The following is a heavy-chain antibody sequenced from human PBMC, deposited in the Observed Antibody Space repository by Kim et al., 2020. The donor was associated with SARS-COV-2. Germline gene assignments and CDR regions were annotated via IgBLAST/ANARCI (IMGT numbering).Heavy chain of an antibody. CDR1: GFTFSSYE. V-gene: IGHV3-48*03. Sequence: GGSLRLSCTASGFTFSSYEMNWVRQAPGKGLEWVSDIIGSGTTIYYADSVRGRFTISRDNNKNSLFLQMNSLRAEDTAVYYCARGPNYSPFDYWGQGTLVTVSS. D-gene: IGHD4-4*01. J-gene: IGHJ4*02. CDR2: IIGSGTTI. CDR3: ARGPNYSPFDY.